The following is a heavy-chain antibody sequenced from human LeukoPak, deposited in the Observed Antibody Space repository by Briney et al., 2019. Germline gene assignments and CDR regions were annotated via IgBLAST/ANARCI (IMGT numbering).Heavy chain of an antibody. V-gene: IGHV1-8*01. CDR1: GYTFTSYD. Sequence: GASVKVSCKASGYTFTSYDINWVRQATGQGLGWMGWMNPNSGNTGYAQKFQGRVTMTRNTSISTAYMELSSLRSEDTAVYYCARTTFYYYGMDVWGQGTTVTVSS. CDR3: ARTTFYYYGMDV. J-gene: IGHJ6*02. CDR2: MNPNSGNT. D-gene: IGHD3-16*01.